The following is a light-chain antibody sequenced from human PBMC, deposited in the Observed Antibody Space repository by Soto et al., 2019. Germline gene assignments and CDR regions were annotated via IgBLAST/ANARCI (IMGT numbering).Light chain of an antibody. CDR3: QHYGSSLLFT. Sequence: DIVLTQSPGTLSLSPGERATLSCRASRSVSSSYLAWSQQKPARAPRLLIYGASSRATGTQDRFSGSGSGTDFTLTISRLEPEDFAVYYCQHYGSSLLFTFGPGTKVDIK. CDR1: RSVSSSY. J-gene: IGKJ3*01. V-gene: IGKV3-20*01. CDR2: GAS.